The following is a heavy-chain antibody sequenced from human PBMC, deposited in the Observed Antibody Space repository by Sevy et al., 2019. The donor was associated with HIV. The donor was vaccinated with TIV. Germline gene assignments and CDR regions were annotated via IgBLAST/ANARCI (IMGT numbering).Heavy chain of an antibody. D-gene: IGHD1-26*01. CDR1: GFTFSNAW. CDR3: TAGVGTSDFDY. V-gene: IGHV3-15*01. CDR2: IKSKTDGGTK. Sequence: GGSLRLSCVASGFTFSNAWMSWVRQTPGKGLEWVGRIKSKTDGGTKDFAEPVKGRFAIARDDSKNTLSLQMDSLKTGDTAVYYCTAGVGTSDFDYWGQGILVTVSS. J-gene: IGHJ4*02.